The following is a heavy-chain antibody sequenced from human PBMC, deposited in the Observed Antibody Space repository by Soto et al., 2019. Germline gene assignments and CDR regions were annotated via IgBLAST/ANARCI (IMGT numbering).Heavy chain of an antibody. CDR1: GGTFSSYA. V-gene: IGHV1-69*13. CDR3: ARVYSGDTDAFDI. CDR2: IIPIFGTA. D-gene: IGHD2-21*02. Sequence: SVKVSCKASGGTFSSYAISWMRQAPGQGLEWMGGIIPIFGTANYAQKFQGRVTITADESTSTAYMELSSLRSEDTAVYYCARVYSGDTDAFDIWGQGTMVTVSS. J-gene: IGHJ3*02.